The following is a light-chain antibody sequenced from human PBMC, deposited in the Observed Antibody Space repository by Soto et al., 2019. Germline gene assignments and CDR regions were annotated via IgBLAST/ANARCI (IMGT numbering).Light chain of an antibody. V-gene: IGLV2-14*03. CDR2: DVT. CDR1: SRDVGGYNY. CDR3: SSDTSTSTLV. Sequence: QSALTQPASVSGSPGQSITISCTGTSRDVGGYNYVSWYQQHPGKAPKLMIYDVTNRPSGVSNRFSGSKSGNTASLTISGLQDEDEADYYCSSDTSTSTLVFGGGTKLTVL. J-gene: IGLJ2*01.